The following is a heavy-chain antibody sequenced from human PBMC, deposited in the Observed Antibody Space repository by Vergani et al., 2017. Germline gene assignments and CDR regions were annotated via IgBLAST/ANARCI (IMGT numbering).Heavy chain of an antibody. CDR3: AKDRIAVAGMDY. D-gene: IGHD6-19*01. Sequence: VQLVESGGGVVQPGGSLRLSCAASGFTFSSYGMHWVRQAPGKGLEWVAFIRYDGSNKYYADSVKGRFTISRDNSKNTLYLQMNSLRAEDTAVYYCAKDRIAVAGMDYWGQGTLVTVSA. CDR2: IRYDGSNK. V-gene: IGHV3-30*02. J-gene: IGHJ4*02. CDR1: GFTFSSYG.